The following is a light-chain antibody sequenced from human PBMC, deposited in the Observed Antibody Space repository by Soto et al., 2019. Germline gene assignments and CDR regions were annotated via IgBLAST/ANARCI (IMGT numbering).Light chain of an antibody. V-gene: IGKV3-15*01. Sequence: EIGITQAAATMSVSPWERATLLCRSSQSVISNLAWYKQKPGQAPRRLIFGPSIRASGIPARFSGSVSGTEFTLTIGSLQSEDFEVYYWQQYTNWTTFGQGTRL. J-gene: IGKJ5*01. CDR2: GPS. CDR3: QQYTNWTT. CDR1: QSVISN.